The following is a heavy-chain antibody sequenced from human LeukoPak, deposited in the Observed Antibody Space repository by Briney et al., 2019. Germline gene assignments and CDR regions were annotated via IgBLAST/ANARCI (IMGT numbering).Heavy chain of an antibody. V-gene: IGHV1-18*04. CDR2: ISAYNGNT. J-gene: IGHJ4*02. Sequence: EASVKVSCKASGYTFTGYGISWVRQAPGQGLEWMGWISAYNGNTNYAQKLQGRVTMTTDTSTSTAYMELKSLRSDDTAVYYCARDDDILTGYSPYYWGQGTLVTVSS. D-gene: IGHD3-9*01. CDR1: GYTFTGYG. CDR3: ARDDDILTGYSPYY.